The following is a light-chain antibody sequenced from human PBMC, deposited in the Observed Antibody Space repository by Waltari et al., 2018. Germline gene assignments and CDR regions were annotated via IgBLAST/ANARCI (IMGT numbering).Light chain of an antibody. CDR2: AAS. Sequence: IQLTQSPSSLSASVGDRVTITCRASQGINSYFAWYQQKPGKAPKLLIYAASTLQSGVPSRVSGSGAGTDFTLTISSLQPADFATYYCQQLNSYPTFGQGTRLEIK. J-gene: IGKJ5*01. CDR1: QGINSY. V-gene: IGKV1-9*01. CDR3: QQLNSYPT.